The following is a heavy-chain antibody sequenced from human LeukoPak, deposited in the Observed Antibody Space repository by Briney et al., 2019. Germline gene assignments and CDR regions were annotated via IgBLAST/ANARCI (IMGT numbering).Heavy chain of an antibody. J-gene: IGHJ4*02. CDR3: ARADYYDSSGYYYGDY. CDR2: IWYDGSNE. CDR1: GFTFGDYG. D-gene: IGHD3-22*01. Sequence: PGRSLRLSCASLGFTFGDYGMHWVPQAPGKGLQWVAVIWYDGSNEYYTDSVKGRFTISRDNSKNTLYLQMSSLRAEDTAVYYWARADYYDSSGYYYGDYWGQGTLVTVSS. V-gene: IGHV3-33*08.